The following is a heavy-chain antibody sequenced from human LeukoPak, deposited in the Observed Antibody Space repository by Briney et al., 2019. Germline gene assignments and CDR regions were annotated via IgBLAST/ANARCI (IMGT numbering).Heavy chain of an antibody. J-gene: IGHJ4*02. Sequence: GGSLRLSCAASGFTFSSYDMNWVRQSPGKGMEWVAYISGSDDSVYYPDSVKGRFSISRDNVKNSLYLQMNSLSAEDTAFYYCASSRRGHNAGWPYFDFWGQGTLLTVSS. D-gene: IGHD6-19*01. CDR2: ISGSDDSV. CDR1: GFTFSSYD. V-gene: IGHV3-48*03. CDR3: ASSRRGHNAGWPYFDF.